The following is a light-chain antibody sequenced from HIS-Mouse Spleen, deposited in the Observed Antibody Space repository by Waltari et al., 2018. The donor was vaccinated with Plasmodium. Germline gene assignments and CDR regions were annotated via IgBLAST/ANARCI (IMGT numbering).Light chain of an antibody. V-gene: IGLV2-23*01. J-gene: IGLJ3*02. CDR2: EGS. CDR3: CSYAGSSTLV. Sequence: QSALTQPASVSGSPGQSITIYCTGTSSDVGSSNLVSWYQQHPGKAPKLMIYEGSKRPSGVSNRFSGSKSGNTASLTISGLQAEDEADYYCCSYAGSSTLVFGGGTKLTVL. CDR1: SSDVGSSNL.